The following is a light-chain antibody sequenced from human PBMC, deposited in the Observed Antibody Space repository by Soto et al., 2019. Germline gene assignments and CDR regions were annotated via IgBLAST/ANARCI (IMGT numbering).Light chain of an antibody. CDR1: QSVRSY. J-gene: IGKJ1*01. V-gene: IGKV1-39*01. Sequence: DIQMTQSPSYLYASVGHTITLTCRASQSVRSYLNWYQQKPGKAPDLLIYTTTYLQSEVPSRFSGSGSETHFNLTITSLQPEDFATYFCQQTYSAPPWTFGPGTKVDIK. CDR3: QQTYSAPPWT. CDR2: TTT.